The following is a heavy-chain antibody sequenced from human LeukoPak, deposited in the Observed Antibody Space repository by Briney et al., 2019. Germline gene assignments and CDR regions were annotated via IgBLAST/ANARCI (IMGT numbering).Heavy chain of an antibody. Sequence: GGSLRLSCAASGFTFSSYAMNWVRQAPGKGLEWVSSISGSGGNTYYADSVRGRFTISRDNSKNTLFLQMNSLRAEDTAVYYCVKDRPTWPIDYWGQGTLVTVSS. J-gene: IGHJ4*02. CDR1: GFTFSSYA. CDR3: VKDRPTWPIDY. CDR2: ISGSGGNT. V-gene: IGHV3-23*01. D-gene: IGHD5-12*01.